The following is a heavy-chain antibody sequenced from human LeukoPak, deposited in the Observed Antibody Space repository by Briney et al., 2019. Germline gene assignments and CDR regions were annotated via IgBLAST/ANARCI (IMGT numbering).Heavy chain of an antibody. V-gene: IGHV5-51*01. CDR1: GYSFTSYW. J-gene: IGHJ4*02. D-gene: IGHD3-22*01. CDR2: IYPGDSDT. Sequence: GESLKISCKGSGYSFTSYWIGWVRQMPGKGLEWMGIIYPGDSDTRYSPSFQGQVTISADKSISTAYLQWSSLKASDTAMYYCARQGSMYYYDSSGYYWGQGILVTVSS. CDR3: ARQGSMYYYDSSGYY.